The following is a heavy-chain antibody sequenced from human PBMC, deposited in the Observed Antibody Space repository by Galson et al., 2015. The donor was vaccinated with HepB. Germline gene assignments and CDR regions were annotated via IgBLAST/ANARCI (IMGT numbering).Heavy chain of an antibody. D-gene: IGHD4-23*01. CDR3: ARDPNYGGGYYYYYGMDV. Sequence: SLRLSCAASGFTFSSYGMHWVRQAPGKGLERVAVIWYDGSNKYYADSVKGRFTISRDNSKNTLYLQMNSLRAEDTAVYYCARDPNYGGGYYYYYGMDVWGQGTTVTVSS. CDR2: IWYDGSNK. V-gene: IGHV3-33*01. J-gene: IGHJ6*02. CDR1: GFTFSSYG.